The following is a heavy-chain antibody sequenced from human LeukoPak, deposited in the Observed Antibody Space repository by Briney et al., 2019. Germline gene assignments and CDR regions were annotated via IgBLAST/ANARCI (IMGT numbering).Heavy chain of an antibody. Sequence: PGGSLTLACTTSGFTFSNYWMYWVRQAPGKGLMWVSRIKSDGTGITYTDSVEGRFTISRDNAKNTLYLQMNSLRDEDTAVYYCVRGQTIDYWGQGTLVTVSS. V-gene: IGHV3-74*01. D-gene: IGHD3-3*01. CDR2: IKSDGTGI. J-gene: IGHJ4*02. CDR1: GFTFSNYW. CDR3: VRGQTIDY.